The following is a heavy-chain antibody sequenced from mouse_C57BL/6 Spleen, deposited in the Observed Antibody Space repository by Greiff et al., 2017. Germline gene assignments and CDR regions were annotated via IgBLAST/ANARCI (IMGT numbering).Heavy chain of an antibody. CDR3: AIYWDGYYFDY. V-gene: IGHV1-19*01. J-gene: IGHJ2*02. Sequence: VQLQQSGPVLVKPGASVKMSCKASGYTFTDYNMNWVKQSHGKSLEWIGVINPNNGGTSYNQKFKGKATLTVDKSSSTAYMELNSLTSEVSAVXYCAIYWDGYYFDYWGQGTSLTVSS. CDR2: INPNNGGT. CDR1: GYTFTDYN. D-gene: IGHD4-1*01.